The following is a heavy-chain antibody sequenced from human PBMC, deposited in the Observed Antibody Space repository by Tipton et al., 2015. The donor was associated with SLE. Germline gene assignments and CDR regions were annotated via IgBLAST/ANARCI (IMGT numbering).Heavy chain of an antibody. V-gene: IGHV3-48*03. CDR3: ARGPSLTTNGGFDY. CDR1: GFSFSNYE. Sequence: SLRLSCAASGFSFSNYEMNWVRQAPGKGLEWVSYIGVSGSPMYCADSVKGRFTISRDDAKNSLYLQMNSLRAEDTAVYYCARGPSLTTNGGFDYWGQGTLVTVSS. J-gene: IGHJ4*02. CDR2: IGVSGSPM. D-gene: IGHD2-8*01.